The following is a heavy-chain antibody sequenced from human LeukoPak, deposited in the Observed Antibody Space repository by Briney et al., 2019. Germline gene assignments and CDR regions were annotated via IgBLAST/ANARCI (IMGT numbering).Heavy chain of an antibody. CDR1: GFTFSSYA. D-gene: IGHD3-10*01. V-gene: IGHV3-23*01. J-gene: IGHJ4*02. CDR3: AKANYGSGSYYNGVDY. CDR2: ISGCCGST. Sequence: GGSLRLSCAASGFTFSSYAMHWVRQAPRKGLEGVSAISGCCGSTYYADSVKGRFTISRDNSKNTLFLQMNSLRAEDTAVYYCAKANYGSGSYYNGVDYWGQGTLVTVSS.